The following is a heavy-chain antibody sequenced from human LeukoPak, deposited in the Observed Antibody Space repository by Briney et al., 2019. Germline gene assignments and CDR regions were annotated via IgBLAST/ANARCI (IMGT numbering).Heavy chain of an antibody. V-gene: IGHV3-11*01. Sequence: GGSLRLSCAASGFTFSDYYMSWIRQAPGKGLEWVSYISSSGSTIYYADSVKGRFTISRDNAKNSLYLQMNSLRAEDTAVYYCAKDSSGINRRVYFDYWGQGTLVTVSS. J-gene: IGHJ4*02. D-gene: IGHD3-22*01. CDR2: ISSSGSTI. CDR1: GFTFSDYY. CDR3: AKDSSGINRRVYFDY.